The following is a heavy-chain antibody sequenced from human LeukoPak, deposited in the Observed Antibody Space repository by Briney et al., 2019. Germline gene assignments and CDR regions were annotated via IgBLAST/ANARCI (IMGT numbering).Heavy chain of an antibody. CDR2: ISGSGGST. V-gene: IGHV3-23*01. CDR3: AKDKLRVRVGAGDAFDI. CDR1: GFTFSSYA. D-gene: IGHD1-26*01. J-gene: IGHJ3*02. Sequence: PGGSLRLSCAASGFTFSSYAMSWVRQAPGKGLEWVSAISGSGGSTYYADSVKGRFTISRDNSKNTLYLQMNSLRAEDTAVYYCAKDKLRVRVGAGDAFDIWGQGTMVTVSS.